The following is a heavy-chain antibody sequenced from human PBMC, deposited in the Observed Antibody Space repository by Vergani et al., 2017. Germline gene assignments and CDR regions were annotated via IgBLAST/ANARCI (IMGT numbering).Heavy chain of an antibody. V-gene: IGHV4-38-2*01. Sequence: QVQLQESGPGLVKPSETLSLTCAVSGFSIDNGYYWDWIRPPPGKGLEWIGSIYRTGRTHVNPSLKSRVPISVDTSNNHFSLRLNSLTAADTAVYYCARRSGIVYDIFSGTKYFFDFWGQGTLVTVSS. J-gene: IGHJ4*02. CDR3: ARRSGIVYDIFSGTKYFFDF. CDR1: GFSIDNGYY. CDR2: IYRTGRT. D-gene: IGHD3-9*01.